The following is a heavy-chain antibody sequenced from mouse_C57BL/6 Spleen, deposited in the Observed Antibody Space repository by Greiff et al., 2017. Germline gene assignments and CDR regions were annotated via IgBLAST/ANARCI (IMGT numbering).Heavy chain of an antibody. D-gene: IGHD2-1*01. CDR3: ARGEYYGNYSWFAY. CDR2: ISYRGST. J-gene: IGHJ3*01. V-gene: IGHV3-1*01. CDR1: GFSFTSCYV. Sequence: VQLQQSGPGMVQPSQSLSLTCTVTGFSFTSCYVWYWLRHFPGDKLEWVVYISYRGSTNYNTSLKSRISITHDTAKNHFFLKLNSVTTEDTATYYCARGEYYGNYSWFAYWGQGTLVTVSA.